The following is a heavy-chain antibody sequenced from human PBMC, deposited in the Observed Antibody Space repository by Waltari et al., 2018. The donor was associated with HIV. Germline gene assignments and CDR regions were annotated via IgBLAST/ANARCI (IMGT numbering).Heavy chain of an antibody. CDR1: NFSVSSNY. CDR2: IYPDGTT. J-gene: IGHJ5*02. CDR3: TRGVRYLGP. V-gene: IGHV3-53*05. D-gene: IGHD3-16*02. Sequence: EMKLLDVGGSLIQPGGAMILSCLVSNFSVSSNYFTWVRQSPTRGLEWVATIYPDGTTHYPNSVKDRFVISRDTSKNIVFLLMKYLLFDDSAKYFCTRGVRYLGPWGQGTQVTVSS.